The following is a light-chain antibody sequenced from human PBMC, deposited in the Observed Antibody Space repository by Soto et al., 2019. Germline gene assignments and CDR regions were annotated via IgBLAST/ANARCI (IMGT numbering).Light chain of an antibody. CDR2: DVS. CDR3: SSHTSTSTLYV. CDR1: SSDVGSYNY. V-gene: IGLV2-14*03. Sequence: QSVLTQPASVSGSPGQSITISCTGTSSDVGSYNYVSWYQHHPGKAPKLMIYDVSNRPSGVSNRFSGSKSGNTASLTISGLQAEDEADYYCSSHTSTSTLYVFGTGTKLTVL. J-gene: IGLJ1*01.